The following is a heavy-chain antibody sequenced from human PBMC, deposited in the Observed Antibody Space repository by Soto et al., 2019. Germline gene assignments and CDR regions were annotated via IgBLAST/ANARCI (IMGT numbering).Heavy chain of an antibody. V-gene: IGHV3-23*01. CDR1: GFIFNAYA. Sequence: EVQLLESGGGLVQPGGSLRLSCAASGFIFNAYAMTWVRQAPGKGLEWVSAIGGSGGNTYYEASVKGRFTISRDNSKDTVDLEMNRLMVDDTAVYFCARVASDYINSADHWGQGILVTVSS. CDR2: IGGSGGNT. CDR3: ARVASDYINSADH. D-gene: IGHD4-4*01. J-gene: IGHJ4*02.